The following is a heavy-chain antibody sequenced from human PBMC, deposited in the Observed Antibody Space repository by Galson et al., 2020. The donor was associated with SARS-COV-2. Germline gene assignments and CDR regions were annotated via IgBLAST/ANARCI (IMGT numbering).Heavy chain of an antibody. CDR3: ARRNTNSWRFDY. Sequence: ASVKVFCKASGYTFTDYNIHWVRQVPGQRLEWMGWINPNSGGTNSAQMFQGRVTMTSDTSITTAYMELSRLTSDDVAVYYCARRNTNSWRFDYWGQGTLVTVSS. V-gene: IGHV1-2*02. J-gene: IGHJ4*02. CDR2: INPNSGGT. D-gene: IGHD6-13*01. CDR1: GYTFTDYN.